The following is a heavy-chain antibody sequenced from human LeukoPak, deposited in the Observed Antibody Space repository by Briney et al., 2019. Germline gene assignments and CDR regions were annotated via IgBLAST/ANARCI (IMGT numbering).Heavy chain of an antibody. D-gene: IGHD6-13*01. CDR3: ARHPSSSWYGGGFDY. Sequence: KPSETLSLTCTVSGGSISSYYWSWIRQPPGKGLEWIGYIYYSGSTNYNPSLRSRVTISVKTSKNQFSLKLSSVTAADTAVYYCARHPSSSWYGGGFDYWGQGTLVTVSS. V-gene: IGHV4-59*01. CDR1: GGSISSYY. CDR2: IYYSGST. J-gene: IGHJ4*02.